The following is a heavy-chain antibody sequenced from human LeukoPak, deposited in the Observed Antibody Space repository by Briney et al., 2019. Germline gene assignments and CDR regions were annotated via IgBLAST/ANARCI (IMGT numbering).Heavy chain of an antibody. V-gene: IGHV3-20*04. CDR1: GFSFDDYG. CDR2: INWNGGST. CDR3: ARASTYFQSYFFDY. Sequence: GVSLRLSCAASGFSFDDYGMSWVRQAPGKGLEWVSGINWNGGSTAYVDSVRGRFTISRDNATNSLYLQLNSLRAEDTALYYCARASTYFQSYFFDYWGRGTLVTVSS. J-gene: IGHJ4*02. D-gene: IGHD3-9*01.